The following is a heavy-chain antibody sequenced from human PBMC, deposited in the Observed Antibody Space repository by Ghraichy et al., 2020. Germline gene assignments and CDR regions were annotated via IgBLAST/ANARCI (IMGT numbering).Heavy chain of an antibody. D-gene: IGHD1-14*01. Sequence: ASVKVSCKASGYTFTNFAIHWVRQAPGQRLEWMGWINAGNGNTKYSQKFQGRVTITRDTSANTAYMELSSLRSEDTAVYYCAQGSGTNFYYGMDVWGQGTTVTVSS. V-gene: IGHV1-3*01. CDR3: AQGSGTNFYYGMDV. CDR1: GYTFTNFA. CDR2: INAGNGNT. J-gene: IGHJ6*02.